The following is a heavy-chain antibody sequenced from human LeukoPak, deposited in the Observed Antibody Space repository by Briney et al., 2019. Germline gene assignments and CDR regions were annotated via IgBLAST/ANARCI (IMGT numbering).Heavy chain of an antibody. CDR3: AREASVTNWYFDL. CDR2: IASEGSAQ. D-gene: IGHD2-2*01. V-gene: IGHV3-30*03. Sequence: GGSLRLSCAASGFTFSSHGMQWVRQAPGKGLEWVTVIASEGSAQYYTDSVKGRFTTSRDNSKNMLYLQMDSLRTEDTAVYYCAREASVTNWYFDLWGRGALVSVSS. CDR1: GFTFSSHG. J-gene: IGHJ2*01.